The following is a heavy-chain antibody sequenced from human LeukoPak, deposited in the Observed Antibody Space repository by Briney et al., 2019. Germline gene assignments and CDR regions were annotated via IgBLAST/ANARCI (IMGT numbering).Heavy chain of an antibody. Sequence: SETLSLTCTVSGGSISSYYWSWIRQPPGKGLEWIGYFYYSGSTIYNPSLKSRVTMSVDTSKNQFSLQLISVTAADTAVYYCARLDFWSGYTVDFWGQGTLVTVSS. V-gene: IGHV4-59*01. CDR3: ARLDFWSGYTVDF. CDR2: FYYSGST. CDR1: GGSISSYY. J-gene: IGHJ4*02. D-gene: IGHD3-3*01.